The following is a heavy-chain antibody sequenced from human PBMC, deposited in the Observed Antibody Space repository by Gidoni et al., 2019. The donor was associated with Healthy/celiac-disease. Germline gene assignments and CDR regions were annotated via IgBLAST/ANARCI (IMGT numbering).Heavy chain of an antibody. CDR2: INPNSGGT. D-gene: IGHD2-15*01. CDR1: GYTFTGYY. Sequence: QAQLVQSGAEVKKPGASVKVSCKASGYTFTGYYLHWVRQAPGQGLEWMGWINPNSGGTNYAQKCQGRVTMTRDTSISTAYMELSRLRSDDTAVYYCARGDIVVVVAATIDYWGQGTLVTVSS. CDR3: ARGDIVVVVAATIDY. J-gene: IGHJ4*02. V-gene: IGHV1-2*02.